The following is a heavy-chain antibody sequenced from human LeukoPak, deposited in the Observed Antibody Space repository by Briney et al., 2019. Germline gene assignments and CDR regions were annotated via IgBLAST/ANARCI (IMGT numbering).Heavy chain of an antibody. J-gene: IGHJ4*02. CDR2: IYITGST. V-gene: IGHV4-4*07. CDR1: GASITSYH. CDR3: ARDGLYSSGYSYFDY. D-gene: IGHD3-9*01. Sequence: SEALSLTCTVSGASITSYHWSWIRQSAGKGLEWIGRIYITGSTNYNPSLKSRVTMSIDTSKNQFSLRVSSVTAADTAVYYCARDGLYSSGYSYFDYWGKGTLVSVSS.